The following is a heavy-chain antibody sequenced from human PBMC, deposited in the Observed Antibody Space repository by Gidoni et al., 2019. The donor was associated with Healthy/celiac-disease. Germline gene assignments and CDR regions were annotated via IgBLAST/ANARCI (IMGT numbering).Heavy chain of an antibody. CDR1: GGSIRSGSYY. CDR2: IYTGGST. Sequence: QVQLQESGPGLVKPSQTLSLTCTVSGGSIRSGSYYWSWIRQPAGKGLEWFGRIYTGGSTNYNPSLKSRVTISVDTSKNQFSLKLSSVTAADTAVYYCARGISGSYYNWFDPWGQGTLVTVSS. CDR3: ARGISGSYYNWFDP. J-gene: IGHJ5*02. D-gene: IGHD1-26*01. V-gene: IGHV4-61*02.